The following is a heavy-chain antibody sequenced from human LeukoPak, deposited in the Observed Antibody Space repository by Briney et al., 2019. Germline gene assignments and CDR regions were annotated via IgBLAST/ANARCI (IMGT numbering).Heavy chain of an antibody. CDR3: AGGGPDCSSTSCRLDY. Sequence: ASVKVSCKASGGTFSSYTISWVRQAPGQGLEWMGRIIPILGIANYAQKFQGRVTITADKSTSTAYMELSSLRSGGTAVYYCAGGGPDCSSTSCRLDYWGQGTLVTVSS. CDR1: GGTFSSYT. CDR2: IIPILGIA. D-gene: IGHD2-2*01. V-gene: IGHV1-69*02. J-gene: IGHJ4*02.